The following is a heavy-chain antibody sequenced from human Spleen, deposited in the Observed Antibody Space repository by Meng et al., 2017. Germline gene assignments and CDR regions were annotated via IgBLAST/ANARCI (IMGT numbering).Heavy chain of an antibody. CDR3: ARARGYCSSTSCYESRFDY. V-gene: IGHV3-11*04. Sequence: GESLKISCAASGFTFSDHYMSWIRQAPGKGLEWVSYISSSGSIIYYADSVKGRFTISRDNAKNSLYLQINSLRAEDTAVYYCARARGYCSSTSCYESRFDYWGQGTLVTVSS. CDR2: ISSSGSII. J-gene: IGHJ4*02. CDR1: GFTFSDHY. D-gene: IGHD2-2*01.